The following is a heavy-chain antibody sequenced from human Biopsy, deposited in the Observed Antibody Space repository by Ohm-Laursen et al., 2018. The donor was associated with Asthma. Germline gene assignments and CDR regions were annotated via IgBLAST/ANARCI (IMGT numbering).Heavy chain of an antibody. CDR1: GDSFGRYA. D-gene: IGHD3-16*01. J-gene: IGHJ4*02. V-gene: IGHV1-69*13. CDR3: TRWSLRVRDTPNDY. CDR2: IIPIFGTS. Sequence: SVKVSCKASGDSFGRYAISWVRQAPGQGLEWMGGIIPIFGTSNYAQKFQGRVTFTADESTSSAYMELSSLRSEDTAVYYCTRWSLRVRDTPNDYWGQGTLVTVSS.